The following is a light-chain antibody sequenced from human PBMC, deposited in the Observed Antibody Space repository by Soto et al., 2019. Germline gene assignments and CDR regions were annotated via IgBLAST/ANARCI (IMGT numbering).Light chain of an antibody. J-gene: IGKJ2*01. CDR2: LGS. V-gene: IGKV2-28*01. CDR3: MQALQTPYT. CDR1: QSLLQSNGYNY. Sequence: DVVMTQSPLSLPVTPGEPASISCRSSQSLLQSNGYNYLDWYLQKPGQSPQLVIYLGSNRASGVPDRFSGSGSGTDFTLKISRVEAEDVGVYYCMQALQTPYTFGQGTKLEIK.